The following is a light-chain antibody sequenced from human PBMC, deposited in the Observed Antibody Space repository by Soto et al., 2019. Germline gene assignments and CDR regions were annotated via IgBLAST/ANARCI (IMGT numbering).Light chain of an antibody. Sequence: IHMTHSPSTLSASLGGKVTITCRASQGIVRWLAWYQQKPGKSPKLLIYHAPSLESGVPSRFSGSGSGTEFTLTISSLQPDDFATYYCQQYNSYWTFGQGTKVDIK. CDR3: QQYNSYWT. V-gene: IGKV1-5*01. CDR1: QGIVRW. J-gene: IGKJ1*01. CDR2: HAP.